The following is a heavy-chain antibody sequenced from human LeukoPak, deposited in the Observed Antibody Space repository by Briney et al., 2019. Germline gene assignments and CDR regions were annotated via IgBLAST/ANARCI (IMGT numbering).Heavy chain of an antibody. D-gene: IGHD3-9*01. CDR3: ARNLNSWFDP. V-gene: IGHV3-21*01. Sequence: GGSLRLSCAASGFTFSSYNMNWVRQAPGKGLEWFSSISSSSSYIYYADSLKGRFTISRDNAKNSLFLQMNSLRAEDTAVYYCARNLNSWFDPWGQGTLVTVSS. CDR1: GFTFSSYN. J-gene: IGHJ5*02. CDR2: ISSSSSYI.